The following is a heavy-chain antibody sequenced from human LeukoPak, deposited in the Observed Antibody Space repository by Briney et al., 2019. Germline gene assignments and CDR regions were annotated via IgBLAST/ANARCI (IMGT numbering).Heavy chain of an antibody. CDR1: GGSFSGYY. J-gene: IGHJ6*04. Sequence: PSETLSLTCAVYGGSFSGYYWSWIHQPPGKGLEWIGEINHSGSTNYNPSLKSRVTISVDTSKNQFSLKLSSVTAADTAVYYCARGPNYILTGYYKGGPYYYYGMDVWGKGTTVTVSS. D-gene: IGHD3-9*01. CDR2: INHSGST. CDR3: ARGPNYILTGYYKGGPYYYYGMDV. V-gene: IGHV4-34*01.